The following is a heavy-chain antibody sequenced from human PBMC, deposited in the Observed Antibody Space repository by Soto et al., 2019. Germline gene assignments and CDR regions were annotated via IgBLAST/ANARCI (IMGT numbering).Heavy chain of an antibody. D-gene: IGHD4-17*01. V-gene: IGHV1-58*01. CDR2: IVVGSGNT. CDR3: AVIQMTTVNLFDY. Sequence: QMQLVQSGPEVKKPGTSVKVSCKASGFTFTSSAVQWVRQARGQRLEWIGWIVVGSGNTNYAQKFQERVTITRDMSTSTAYMELSSLRSEDPAVYYCAVIQMTTVNLFDYWGQGTLVTVSS. CDR1: GFTFTSSA. J-gene: IGHJ4*02.